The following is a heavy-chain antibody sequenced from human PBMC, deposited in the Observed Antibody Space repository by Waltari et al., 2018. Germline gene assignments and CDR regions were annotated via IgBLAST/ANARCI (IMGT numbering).Heavy chain of an antibody. J-gene: IGHJ4*02. D-gene: IGHD3-16*01. CDR1: GFTFTSSA. CDR3: TRDPYDWGGAGTDYFDY. CDR2: IVVGSGNT. V-gene: IGHV1-58*01. Sequence: QMQLVQSGPEVKKPGTSVKVSCKASGFTFTSSAVQWVRQARGQRLEWIGWIVVGSGNTNYAQKFQERVTITRDMSTSTAYMELSSLKTEDTAVYYCTRDPYDWGGAGTDYFDYWGQGTLVTVSS.